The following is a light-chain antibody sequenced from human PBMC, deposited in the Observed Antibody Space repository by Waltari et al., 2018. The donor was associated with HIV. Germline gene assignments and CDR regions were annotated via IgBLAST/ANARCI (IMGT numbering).Light chain of an antibody. J-gene: IGLJ3*02. V-gene: IGLV1-44*01. CDR1: ISNIGPDA. CDR3: ATWDHELDSWV. CDR2: NSN. Sequence: QSVLTPPPSAPGTPGQRIILSCSGSISNIGPDAVYWYQQFPGTAPKLLIFNSNQRPSGVPDRFSASKSGTSASLAISGLQSDDEADYYCATWDHELDSWVFGGGTKLTVL.